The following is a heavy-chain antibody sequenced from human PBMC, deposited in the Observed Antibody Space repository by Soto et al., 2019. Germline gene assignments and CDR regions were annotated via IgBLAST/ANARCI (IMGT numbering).Heavy chain of an antibody. CDR3: AKTRSVRGDLRYFDY. CDR2: IYHSGST. Sequence: QVQLQESGPGLVKPSGTLSLTCAVSGGSISSSNWWSWVRQPPGKGLEWIGEIYHSGSTNYNPSLKSRVTISVDKSKNQCSLKLSSVTAADTAVYYCAKTRSVRGDLRYFDYWGQGTLVTVSS. J-gene: IGHJ4*02. CDR1: GGSISSSNW. V-gene: IGHV4-4*02. D-gene: IGHD3-10*01.